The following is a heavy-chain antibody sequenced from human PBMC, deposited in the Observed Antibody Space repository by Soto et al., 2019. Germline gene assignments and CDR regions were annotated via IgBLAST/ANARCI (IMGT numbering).Heavy chain of an antibody. J-gene: IGHJ4*02. CDR1: GYSFQRYG. CDR3: ARDSSSSCLLGGNY. CDR2: ISAFNGDT. D-gene: IGHD3-10*01. Sequence: QVQLVQSGAEVKRPGASVKVSCKASGYSFQRYGISWVRQAPGQGLEWVGWISAFNGDTKYAQRLQDRVSMTTDTSTDTAHMEPRSLRSDGTGNHYCARDSSSSCLLGGNYWGQGTLVTVSS. V-gene: IGHV1-18*01.